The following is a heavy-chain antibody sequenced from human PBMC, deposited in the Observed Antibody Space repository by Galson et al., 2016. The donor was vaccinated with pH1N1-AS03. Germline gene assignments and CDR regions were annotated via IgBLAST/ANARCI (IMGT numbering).Heavy chain of an antibody. CDR2: VIPNVGVT. D-gene: IGHD5-12*01. CDR1: GGTFSTYA. CDR3: ARLRVDINWLDP. V-gene: IGHV1-69*10. Sequence: SVKVSCKASGGTFSTYAITWVRQAPGQGLEWMGGVIPNVGVTSYAQKFQGRVTITADESTSAAYMELTRLKSEDTAVYYCARLRVDINWLDPWGQGTLVTVSS. J-gene: IGHJ5*01.